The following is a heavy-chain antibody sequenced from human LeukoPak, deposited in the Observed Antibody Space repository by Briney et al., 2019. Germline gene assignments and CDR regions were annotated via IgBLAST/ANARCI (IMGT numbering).Heavy chain of an antibody. CDR1: GGSISSGSYY. Sequence: SETLSLTCTVSGGSISSGSYYWSWIRQPAGKGLEWIGRIYTSGSTNYNPSLKSRVTISVDTSKNQFCLKLSSVTATDTAVYYCANSNGDGVVDIWGQGTMVTVSS. CDR2: IYTSGST. J-gene: IGHJ3*02. CDR3: ANSNGDGVVDI. D-gene: IGHD2-8*02. V-gene: IGHV4-61*02.